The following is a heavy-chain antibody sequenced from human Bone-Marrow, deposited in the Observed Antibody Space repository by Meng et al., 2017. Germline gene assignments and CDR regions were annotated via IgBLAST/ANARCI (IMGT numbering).Heavy chain of an antibody. V-gene: IGHV4-30-4*01. D-gene: IGHD2-2*01. CDR2: IYYSGST. J-gene: IGHJ4*02. Sequence: QVQLQESGPGRVKPSQPLSLTCTVPGGSISSGDYYWSWIRQPPGKGLEWIGYIYYSGSTYYNPSLKSRVTISVDTSKNQFSLKLSSVTAADTAVYYCARETISGIVVVPAAITSWGQGTLVTVSS. CDR3: ARETISGIVVVPAAITS. CDR1: GGSISSGDYY.